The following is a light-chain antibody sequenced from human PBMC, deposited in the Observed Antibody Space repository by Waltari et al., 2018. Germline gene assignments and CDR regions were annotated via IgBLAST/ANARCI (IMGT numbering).Light chain of an antibody. Sequence: QSALTQPASVSGSPGQSITISCTGTSSDVGDYNFVSWYQQHPGKAPKLMIYEVSKRPSGVSNRCSGSKSGNTASLTISGLQTEDEADYYCSSYTSSDTVIFGGGTKLAVL. V-gene: IGLV2-14*01. CDR1: SSDVGDYNF. CDR2: EVS. J-gene: IGLJ2*01. CDR3: SSYTSSDTVI.